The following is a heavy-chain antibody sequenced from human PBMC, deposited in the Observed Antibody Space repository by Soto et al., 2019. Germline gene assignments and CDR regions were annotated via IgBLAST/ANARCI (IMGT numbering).Heavy chain of an antibody. V-gene: IGHV4-39*01. CDR2: IYYSGST. CDR3: ARQGGTSGIDY. J-gene: IGHJ4*02. D-gene: IGHD1-26*01. Sequence: SETLSLTCTVSGGSISSSSYYWGWIRQPPGKGLEWIGSIYYSGSTYYNPSPKSRVTISVDTSKNQFSLKLSSVTAADTAVYYCARQGGTSGIDYWGQGTLVTVSS. CDR1: GGSISSSSYY.